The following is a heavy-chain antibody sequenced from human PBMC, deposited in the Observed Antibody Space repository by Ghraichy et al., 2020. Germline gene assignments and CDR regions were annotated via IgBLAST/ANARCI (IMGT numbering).Heavy chain of an antibody. V-gene: IGHV4-34*01. Sequence: SQTLSLTCAVYGGSFSGYYWSWIRQPPGKGLEWIGEINHSGSTNYNPSLKSRVTISVDTSKNQFSLKLSSVTAADTAVYYCARGRGTRPLYYYYYGMDVWGQGTTVTVSS. CDR1: GGSFSGYY. D-gene: IGHD3-16*01. CDR3: ARGRGTRPLYYYYYGMDV. J-gene: IGHJ6*02. CDR2: INHSGST.